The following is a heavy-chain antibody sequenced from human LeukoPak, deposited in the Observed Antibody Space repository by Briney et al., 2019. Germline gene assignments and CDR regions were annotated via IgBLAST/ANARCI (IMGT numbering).Heavy chain of an antibody. V-gene: IGHV3-7*01. CDR1: GFTFSSYW. CDR2: IKQDGSEK. J-gene: IGHJ4*02. CDR3: ASGGGFWSGKYYXDX. Sequence: GGSLRLSCAASGFTFSSYWMSWVRQAPGKGLEWVANIKQDGSEKYYVDSVKGRFTISRDNAKNSLYLQMNSPRAEDTAVYYCASGGGFWSGKYYXDXXGQXXXXTV. D-gene: IGHD3-3*01.